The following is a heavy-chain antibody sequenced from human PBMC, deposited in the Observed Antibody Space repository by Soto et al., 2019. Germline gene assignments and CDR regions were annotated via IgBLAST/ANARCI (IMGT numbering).Heavy chain of an antibody. Sequence: GGSLRLSCAASGFTFSSYGMHWVRQAPGKGLEWVAVISYDGSNKYYADSVKGRFTISRDNSKDTLYLQMNSLRAEDTAVYYCAKPYSSGWTDYYFDYWGQGTLVTVSS. J-gene: IGHJ4*02. V-gene: IGHV3-30*18. D-gene: IGHD6-19*01. CDR1: GFTFSSYG. CDR2: ISYDGSNK. CDR3: AKPYSSGWTDYYFDY.